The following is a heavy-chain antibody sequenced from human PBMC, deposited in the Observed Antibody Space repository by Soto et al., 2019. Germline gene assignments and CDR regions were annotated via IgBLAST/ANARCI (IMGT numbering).Heavy chain of an antibody. CDR1: GYTFTGYY. J-gene: IGHJ6*02. D-gene: IGHD6-19*01. CDR3: ARVGSSGWYFGGYYGTDV. CDR2: INPNSGGT. V-gene: IGHV1-2*04. Sequence: ASVKVSCKASGYTFTGYYMHWARQAPGQGLEWMGWINPNSGGTNYAQKFQGWVTMTRDTSISTAYMELSRLRSDDTAVYYCARVGSSGWYFGGYYGTDVWSQGTTVTVSS.